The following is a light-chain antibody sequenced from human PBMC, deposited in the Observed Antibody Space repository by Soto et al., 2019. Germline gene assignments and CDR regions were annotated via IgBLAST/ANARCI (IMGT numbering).Light chain of an antibody. J-gene: IGLJ2*01. CDR1: SGGIANNY. Sequence: NFMLTQPHSVSESPGETVTISCTRTSGGIANNYVQWYQQRPGSAPTIVIYEHNQRPSGVPDQFSGSKSGTSASLVITGLQAEDEADYYCQSYDSSLSGVVFGGGTKLTVL. CDR2: EHN. V-gene: IGLV6-57*04. CDR3: QSYDSSLSGVV.